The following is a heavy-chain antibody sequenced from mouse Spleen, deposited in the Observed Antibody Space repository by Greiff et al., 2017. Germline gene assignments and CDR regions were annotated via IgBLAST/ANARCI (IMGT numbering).Heavy chain of an antibody. CDR2: IRNKANGYTT. D-gene: IGHD1-1*01. Sequence: EVKLVESGGGLVQPGGSLSLSCAASGFTFTDYYMSWVRQPPGKALEWLGFIRNKANGYTTEYSASVKGRFTISRDNSQSILYLQMNALRAEDSATYYCARYYGSSPFDYWGQGTTLTVSS. J-gene: IGHJ2*01. CDR3: ARYYGSSPFDY. CDR1: GFTFTDYY. V-gene: IGHV7-3*01.